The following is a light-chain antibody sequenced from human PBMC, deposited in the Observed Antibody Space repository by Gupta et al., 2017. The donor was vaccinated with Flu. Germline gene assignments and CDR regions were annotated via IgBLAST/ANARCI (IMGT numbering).Light chain of an antibody. CDR3: QQYGSSPKLT. CDR1: QSVSSSY. CDR2: GAS. V-gene: IGKV3-20*01. J-gene: IGKJ4*01. Sequence: DIVLTPSPGTLSLSPGERATLSRSASQSVSSSYLAWYQQKPGQAPRLLIYGASSRATGIPDRFSGSGSGTDFTLTISRLEPEDFAVYYCQQYGSSPKLTFGGGTKVEIK.